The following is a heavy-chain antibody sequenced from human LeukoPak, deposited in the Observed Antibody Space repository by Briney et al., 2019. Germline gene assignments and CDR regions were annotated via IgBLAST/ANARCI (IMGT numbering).Heavy chain of an antibody. Sequence: SQTLSLTCTVSGGSISSGGYYWSWIRQHPGKGLEWIGYIYYSGSTYYNPSLKSRVTISVDTSKNQFSLKLSSVTAADTAVYYCARVRGRPRLYYDILTGYRFDPWGQGTLVTVSS. D-gene: IGHD3-9*01. CDR1: GGSISSGGYY. CDR2: IYYSGST. V-gene: IGHV4-31*03. J-gene: IGHJ5*02. CDR3: ARVRGRPRLYYDILTGYRFDP.